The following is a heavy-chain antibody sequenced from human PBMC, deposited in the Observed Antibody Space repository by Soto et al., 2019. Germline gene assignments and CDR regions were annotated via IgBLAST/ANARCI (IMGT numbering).Heavy chain of an antibody. D-gene: IGHD5-18*01. Sequence: ASVKVSCTASAGTFSSYTISWVRQTPGQGLEWMGRIIPILGIANYAQKFQGRVTITADKSTSTAYMELSSLRSEDTAVYYCARDRMGTAMVNLPNNWFDPWGQGTLVTVSS. CDR1: AGTFSSYT. CDR2: IIPILGIA. V-gene: IGHV1-69*04. J-gene: IGHJ5*02. CDR3: ARDRMGTAMVNLPNNWFDP.